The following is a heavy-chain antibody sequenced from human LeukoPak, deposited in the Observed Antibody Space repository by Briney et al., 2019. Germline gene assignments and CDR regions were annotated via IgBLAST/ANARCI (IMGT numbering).Heavy chain of an antibody. V-gene: IGHV3-9*01. D-gene: IGHD3-10*01. CDR2: ISWNSGSI. CDR3: AKESYYGSGSGDFDY. Sequence: PGGSMRLSCAASGFTFDDYAMHWVRQAPGKGLEWVSGISWNSGSIGYADSVKGRFTISRDNAKNSLYLQMNSLRAEDTALYYCAKESYYGSGSGDFDYWGQGTLVTVSS. J-gene: IGHJ4*02. CDR1: GFTFDDYA.